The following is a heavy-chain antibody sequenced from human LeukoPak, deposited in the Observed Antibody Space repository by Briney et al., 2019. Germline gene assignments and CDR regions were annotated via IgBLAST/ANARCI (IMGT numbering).Heavy chain of an antibody. CDR1: GYSFTSYW. D-gene: IGHD3-22*01. CDR2: IYPGDSDT. J-gene: IGHJ4*02. CDR3: ARHDRVYSYYYDSSGSPFDY. Sequence: GESLKISCKGSGYSFTSYWIGWVRQMPGKGLEWMGIIYPGDSDTRYSPSFQGQVTISADKSISTAYLQWSSLKASDTAMYYCARHDRVYSYYYDSSGSPFDYWGQGTLVTVSS. V-gene: IGHV5-51*01.